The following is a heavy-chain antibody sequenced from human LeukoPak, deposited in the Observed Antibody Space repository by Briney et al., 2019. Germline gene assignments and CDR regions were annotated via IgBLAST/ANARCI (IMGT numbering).Heavy chain of an antibody. D-gene: IGHD3-10*01. Sequence: GGSLRLSCAGSGFMLSSYWMSWVRQAPGKGLEWVANIKQDGSEKYYVDSVKGRFTISRDNAKNSLYLQMNRLRAEDTAVYYCAREGSQSASATYPGNDWGQGTLVTVSS. CDR2: IKQDGSEK. J-gene: IGHJ4*02. CDR1: GFMLSSYW. CDR3: AREGSQSASATYPGND. V-gene: IGHV3-7*01.